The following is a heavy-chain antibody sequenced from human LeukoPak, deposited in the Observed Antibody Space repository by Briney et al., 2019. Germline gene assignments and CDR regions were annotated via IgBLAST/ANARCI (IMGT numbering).Heavy chain of an antibody. CDR3: AAREAYFQH. V-gene: IGHV3-30*03. J-gene: IGHJ1*01. CDR2: ISSDGSNK. CDR1: GFTFSSYG. Sequence: GGSLRLSCAASGFTFSSYGMHWVRQAPGKGLEWVSVISSDGSNKYYADSVKGRFTISRDSSKNTLYLQMNSLRAEDTAVYYCAAREAYFQHWGQGTLVTVSS.